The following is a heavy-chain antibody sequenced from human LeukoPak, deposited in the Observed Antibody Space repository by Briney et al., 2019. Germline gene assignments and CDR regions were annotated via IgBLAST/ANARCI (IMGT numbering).Heavy chain of an antibody. CDR3: AKDLDEY. CDR2: ISYDGSNK. CDR1: GFTFSSYG. J-gene: IGHJ4*02. Sequence: GGSLRLSCAASGFTFSSYGMHWVRQAPGKGLEWVAVISYDGSNKNYADSVKGRFTISRDNSKNTLYLQMNSLRAEDTAVYYCAKDLDEYWGQVTLVTVSS. D-gene: IGHD3-3*01. V-gene: IGHV3-30*18.